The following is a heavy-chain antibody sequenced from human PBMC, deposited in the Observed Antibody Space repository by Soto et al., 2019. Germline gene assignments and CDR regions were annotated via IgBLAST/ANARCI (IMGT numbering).Heavy chain of an antibody. CDR1: GYSFTGYW. J-gene: IGHJ3*02. Sequence: PGESLKISCKGSGYSFTGYWISWVRQMPGKGLEWMGRIDPSDSYTNYSPSFQGHVTISADKSISTAYLQWSSLKASDTAMYYCARLSSSSSVASAFDIWGQGTMVTVSS. CDR3: ARLSSSSSVASAFDI. V-gene: IGHV5-10-1*01. CDR2: IDPSDSYT. D-gene: IGHD6-6*01.